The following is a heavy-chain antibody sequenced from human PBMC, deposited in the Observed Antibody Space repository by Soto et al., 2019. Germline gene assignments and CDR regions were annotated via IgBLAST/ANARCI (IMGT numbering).Heavy chain of an antibody. CDR3: ARESEDLTSNFDY. CDR1: GFTFTRYS. V-gene: IGHV3-21*06. Sequence: GGSLRLSCAASGFTFTRYSMNWVRQAPGKGLEWVSSISSTTNYIYYGDSMKGRFTISRDNAKNSLYLEMNSPRAEDTAVYYCARESEDLTSNFDYWGQGALVTVSS. J-gene: IGHJ4*02. CDR2: ISSTTNYI.